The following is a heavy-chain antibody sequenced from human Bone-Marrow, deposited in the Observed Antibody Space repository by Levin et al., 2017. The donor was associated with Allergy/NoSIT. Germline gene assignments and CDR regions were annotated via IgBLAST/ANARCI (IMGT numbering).Heavy chain of an antibody. CDR3: ATGAGDCSGGTCSLFDY. CDR2: SSSGGGST. Sequence: GGSLRLSCAASGFTFSSYAMSWVRQAPGKGLEWVSASSSGGGSTFYADSVKGRFTISRDNSKNTLYLQMNSLRVADTAVYYCATGAGDCSGGTCSLFDYWGQGTLVTVSS. V-gene: IGHV3-23*01. J-gene: IGHJ4*02. D-gene: IGHD2-15*01. CDR1: GFTFSSYA.